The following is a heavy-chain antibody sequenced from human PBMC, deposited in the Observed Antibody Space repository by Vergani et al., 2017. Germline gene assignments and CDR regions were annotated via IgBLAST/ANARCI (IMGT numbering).Heavy chain of an antibody. Sequence: EVQLVQSGAAVKTPGESLKISCEGSGYTFTDYWVGWVRQKPGKGLEWMGVVYARDSITRYSLSFEGQVTISADKSINTAYLEWDSLRASDSAMYYCARLRSIVGATYDYWGQGTLVTVSS. CDR3: ARLRSIVGATYDY. CDR2: VYARDSIT. J-gene: IGHJ4*02. V-gene: IGHV5-51*01. CDR1: GYTFTDYW. D-gene: IGHD1-26*01.